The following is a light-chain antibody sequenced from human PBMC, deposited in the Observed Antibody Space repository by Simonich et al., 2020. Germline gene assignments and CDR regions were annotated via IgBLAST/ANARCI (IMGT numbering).Light chain of an antibody. Sequence: DIVMTQSTDSLAVSLGESDTINSKSNQRVLYSSNNKNYLAWYQQKLGQPPKLLIYGSSTRESGVPDRFSGSGSGTDFTLTISSLQAEDVAVYYCQQYYSTPWTFGQGTKVEIK. CDR2: GSS. CDR3: QQYYSTPWT. J-gene: IGKJ1*01. CDR1: QRVLYSSNNKNY. V-gene: IGKV4-1*01.